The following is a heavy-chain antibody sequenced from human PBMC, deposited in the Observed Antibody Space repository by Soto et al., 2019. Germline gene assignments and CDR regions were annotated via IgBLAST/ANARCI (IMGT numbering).Heavy chain of an antibody. V-gene: IGHV3-7*01. CDR2: INKDGGEK. Sequence: VGSLRLSCAASRFTFSTYWMTWVRQAPGKGLEWVANINKDGGEKYYMDSVRGRFTISRDNAKNSLYLQMTSLRVEDTAVYYCSGGHALDVWGQGTTVTVSS. CDR3: SGGHALDV. J-gene: IGHJ6*02. CDR1: RFTFSTYW.